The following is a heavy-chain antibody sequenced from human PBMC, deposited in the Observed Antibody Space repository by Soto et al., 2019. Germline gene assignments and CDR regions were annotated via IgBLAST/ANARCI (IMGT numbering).Heavy chain of an antibody. CDR3: ARELGATVTTFDY. V-gene: IGHV1-69*08. CDR1: GGTFSSYT. D-gene: IGHD4-17*01. J-gene: IGHJ4*02. CDR2: IIPILGIA. Sequence: QVQLVQSGAEVKKPGSSVKVSCKASGGTFSSYTISWVRQAPRQGLEWMGRIIPILGIANYAQKFQGRVTITADKSTSTAYMELSSLRSEDTAVYYCARELGATVTTFDYWGQGTLVTVSS.